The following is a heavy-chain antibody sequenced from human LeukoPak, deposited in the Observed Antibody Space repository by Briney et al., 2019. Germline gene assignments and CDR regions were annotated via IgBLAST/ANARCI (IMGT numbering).Heavy chain of an antibody. J-gene: IGHJ4*02. Sequence: WGSLSLSCAASGFTFSSSWMHWVRQAPGKGLVWVSHIKSDGSSTSYADSVKGRFTISRDNAKNTLCLQMNSLRAEDTAVYYCARDWAYSYDYWGQGTLVTVSS. CDR2: IKSDGSST. CDR1: GFTFSSSW. D-gene: IGHD5-18*01. CDR3: ARDWAYSYDY. V-gene: IGHV3-74*01.